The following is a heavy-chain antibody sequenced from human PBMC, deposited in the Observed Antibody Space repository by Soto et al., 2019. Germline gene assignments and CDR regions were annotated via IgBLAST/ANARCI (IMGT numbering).Heavy chain of an antibody. CDR3: ARENQPRGLYFHYYGADV. Sequence: SVKVSCKASGGTFSSYAISWVRQAPGQGLEWMGGIIPIFGTANYAQKFQGRVTITADTFANTAYMEVSSLRSEDTAIYYCARENQPRGLYFHYYGADVWGQGTTVTVSS. CDR2: IIPIFGTA. J-gene: IGHJ6*02. D-gene: IGHD2-2*01. CDR1: GGTFSSYA. V-gene: IGHV1-69*06.